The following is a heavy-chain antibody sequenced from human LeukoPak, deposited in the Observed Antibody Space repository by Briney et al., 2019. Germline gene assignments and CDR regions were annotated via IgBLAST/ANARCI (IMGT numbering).Heavy chain of an antibody. Sequence: SGPTQVHPTRPLTLTCTFSGFSLRTSGVDVGWIRQPPGKALEWLALIYWNDDKRYSPSLKSRLTITKDTSKNQVVLTMTNMDPVDTATYYCAHRPLGNWFDPWGQGTLVTVSS. J-gene: IGHJ5*02. V-gene: IGHV2-5*01. CDR2: IYWNDDK. CDR3: AHRPLGNWFDP. CDR1: GFSLRTSGVD.